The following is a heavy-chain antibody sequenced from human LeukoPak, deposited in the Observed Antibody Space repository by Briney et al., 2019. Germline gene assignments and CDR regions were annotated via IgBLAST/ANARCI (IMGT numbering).Heavy chain of an antibody. J-gene: IGHJ4*02. V-gene: IGHV4-30-2*01. CDR2: IYHSGST. CDR3: ATGGLPYCSSTSCYGDY. Sequence: SETLSLTCAVSGGSISSGGYSWSWIRQPPGKGLEWIGYIYHSGSTYYNPSLKSRVTISVDRSKNQFSLKLSSVTAADTAVYYCATGGLPYCSSTSCYGDYWGQGTLVTVSS. CDR1: GGSISSGGYS. D-gene: IGHD2-2*01.